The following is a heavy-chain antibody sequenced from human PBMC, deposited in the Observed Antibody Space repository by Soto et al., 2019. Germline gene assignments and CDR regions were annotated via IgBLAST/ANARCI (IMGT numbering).Heavy chain of an antibody. CDR3: ARLTDVVIAVGAFDI. Sequence: ASVKVSCKASGYTFTGYYMHWVRQAPGQGLEWMGWINPNSGGTNYAQEFQGWVTMTRDTSISTAYMELSRLRSDDTAVYYCARLTDVVIAVGAFDIWGQGTMVTVSS. CDR2: INPNSGGT. V-gene: IGHV1-2*04. D-gene: IGHD6-19*01. J-gene: IGHJ3*02. CDR1: GYTFTGYY.